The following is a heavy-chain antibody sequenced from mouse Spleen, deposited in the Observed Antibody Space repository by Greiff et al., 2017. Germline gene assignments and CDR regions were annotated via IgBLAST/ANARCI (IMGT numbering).Heavy chain of an antibody. V-gene: IGHV1-62-2*01. D-gene: IGHD2-5*01. Sequence: VKLQESGAELVKPGASVKLSCKASGYTFTEYTIHWVKQRSGQGLEWIGWFYPGSGSIKYNEKFKDKATLTADKSSSTVYMELSRLTSEDSAVYFCARHERTYYSNYPYFDYWGQGTTLTVSS. CDR1: GYTFTEYT. J-gene: IGHJ2*01. CDR2: FYPGSGSI. CDR3: ARHERTYYSNYPYFDY.